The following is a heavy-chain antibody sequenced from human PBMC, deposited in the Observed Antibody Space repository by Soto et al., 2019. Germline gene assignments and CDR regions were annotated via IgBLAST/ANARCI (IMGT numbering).Heavy chain of an antibody. V-gene: IGHV3-21*01. D-gene: IGHD2-2*02. CDR1: GFTFSTYS. CDR2: VSSRSDI. Sequence: GGSLRLSCVGSGFTFSTYSINWVRQAPGKGLEWVSSVSSRSDIYYADSVKGRFTISRDNAKNSVSLQMNSLRAEDTAVYYCAREYTAWPLAYGLDVWGQGTTVTVSS. CDR3: AREYTAWPLAYGLDV. J-gene: IGHJ6*02.